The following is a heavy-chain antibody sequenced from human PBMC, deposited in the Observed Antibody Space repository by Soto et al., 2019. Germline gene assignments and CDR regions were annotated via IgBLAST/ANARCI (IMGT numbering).Heavy chain of an antibody. Sequence: PSETLYLTCNVSGGSISSSSYYWGWIRQPPGKGLEWIGSIYYSGSTYYNPSLKSRVTISVDTSKNQFSLKLSSVTAADTAVYYCARHGYSYGPSFDYWGQGTLVTVSS. CDR1: GGSISSSSYY. CDR3: ARHGYSYGPSFDY. D-gene: IGHD5-18*01. CDR2: IYYSGST. J-gene: IGHJ4*02. V-gene: IGHV4-39*01.